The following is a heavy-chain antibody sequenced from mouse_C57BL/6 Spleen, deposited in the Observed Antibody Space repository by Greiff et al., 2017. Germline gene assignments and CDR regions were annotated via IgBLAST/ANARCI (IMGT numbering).Heavy chain of an antibody. CDR2: ISGGGGNT. Sequence: EVKLVESGGGLVKPGGSLKLSCAASGFTFSSYTMSWVRQTPEKRLEWVATISGGGGNTYYPDSVKGRFTISRDNAKNTLYLQMSSLRSEDTALYYCARPPYGSSYWYFDVWGTGTTVTVSS. D-gene: IGHD1-1*01. CDR1: GFTFSSYT. V-gene: IGHV5-9*01. J-gene: IGHJ1*03. CDR3: ARPPYGSSYWYFDV.